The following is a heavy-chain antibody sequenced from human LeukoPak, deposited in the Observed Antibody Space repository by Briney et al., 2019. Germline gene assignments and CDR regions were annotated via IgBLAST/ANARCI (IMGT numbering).Heavy chain of an antibody. V-gene: IGHV3-30*03. CDR2: IPPDESSA. CDR3: ATGSAYYYDS. CDR1: GFAFRSYG. D-gene: IGHD3-3*01. Sequence: GGSLRLSCAASGFAFRSYGIHWVRQAPGKGLEWVAAIPPDESSAYYADSVKGRFTISRDNSKNTQYLQMNSLRIEDSAVYYCATGSAYYYDSWGQGTLVTVSS. J-gene: IGHJ5*01.